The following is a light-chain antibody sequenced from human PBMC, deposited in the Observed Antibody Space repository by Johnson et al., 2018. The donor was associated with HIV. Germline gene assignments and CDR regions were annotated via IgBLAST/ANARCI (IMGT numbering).Light chain of an antibody. CDR1: SSNIGNNY. J-gene: IGLJ1*01. V-gene: IGLV1-51*01. CDR3: GAWDCRLSKV. Sequence: HSVLTQPPSVSAAPGQKVTISCSGSSSNIGNNYVSWYQQLPGTAPKLLIYDNNKRPSGIPDRFSGSKSGTSATLGITGLQTGDEADYYCGAWDCRLSKVFGTGTKVTVL. CDR2: DNN.